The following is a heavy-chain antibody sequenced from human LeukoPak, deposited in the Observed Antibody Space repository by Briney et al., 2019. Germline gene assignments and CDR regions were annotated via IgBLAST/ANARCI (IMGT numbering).Heavy chain of an antibody. CDR2: LFHSGST. D-gene: IGHD2-21*01. CDR1: GASISSYY. J-gene: IGHJ4*02. V-gene: IGHV4-59*01. Sequence: SETLSLTCSVSGASISSYYWSWIRQPPGQGLEWIGYLFHSGSTNYNPSLKSRVTISVDTSKTQFPLKLNSVTAADTAVYYCARAGASYSFDYWGQGTLVTVSS. CDR3: ARAGASYSFDY.